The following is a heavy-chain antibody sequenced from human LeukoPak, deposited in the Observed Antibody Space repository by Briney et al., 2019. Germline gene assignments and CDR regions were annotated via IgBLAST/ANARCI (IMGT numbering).Heavy chain of an antibody. J-gene: IGHJ4*02. Sequence: SETLSLTCTVSGGSISSGDYYWSWIRQPPGKGLEWIGYIYYSGSTYYNPSLKSRVTISVDTSKNQFSLKLSSVTAADTAVYYCARRPVPAAFHFDYWGQGTLVTVSS. CDR3: ARRPVPAAFHFDY. V-gene: IGHV4-30-4*02. D-gene: IGHD2-2*01. CDR2: IYYSGST. CDR1: GGSISSGDYY.